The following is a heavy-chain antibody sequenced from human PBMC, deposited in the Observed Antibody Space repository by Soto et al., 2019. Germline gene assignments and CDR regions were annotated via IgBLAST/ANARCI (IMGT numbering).Heavy chain of an antibody. D-gene: IGHD3-22*01. CDR3: ARVRREYDNSGPVDY. CDR2: IYYGGST. V-gene: IGHV4-30-2*01. J-gene: IGHJ4*02. Sequence: SETLSLTCTVSGGSITSGGYYWNWIRQPPGKGLEWIGYIYYGGSTYNNPSLQSRVTMSLDRSRNQFSLKLNSVTAADTAVYYCARVRREYDNSGPVDYWGQGTLVTVSS. CDR1: GGSITSGGYY.